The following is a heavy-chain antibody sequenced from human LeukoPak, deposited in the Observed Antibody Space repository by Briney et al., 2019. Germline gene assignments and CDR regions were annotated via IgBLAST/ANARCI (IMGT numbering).Heavy chain of an antibody. CDR2: IYYSGST. D-gene: IGHD3-22*01. CDR1: GGSISSSSYY. Sequence: SETLSLTCTVSGGSISSSSYYWGWIRQPPGKGLEWIGSIYYSGSTYYNPSLKSRVTISVDTSKNQFSLKLSSVTAADTAVYYCARDLVAYYYDSSVGYWGQGTLVTVSS. V-gene: IGHV4-39*07. J-gene: IGHJ4*02. CDR3: ARDLVAYYYDSSVGY.